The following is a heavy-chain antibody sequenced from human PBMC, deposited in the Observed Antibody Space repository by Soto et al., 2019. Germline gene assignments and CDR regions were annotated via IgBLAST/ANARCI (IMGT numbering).Heavy chain of an antibody. V-gene: IGHV3-7*01. J-gene: IGHJ1*01. Sequence: EVQMVASGGGLVQPGGSLRLSCAASGFTFSVYRMSWVRQAPGKGLEWVAKIDQDGSERDYVGSVKGRFTVARDNAKNSLFLQMNRLGVDDTTVSYCARDWDKWGQGTL. CDR3: ARDWDK. CDR2: IDQDGSER. CDR1: GFTFSVYR. D-gene: IGHD1-26*01.